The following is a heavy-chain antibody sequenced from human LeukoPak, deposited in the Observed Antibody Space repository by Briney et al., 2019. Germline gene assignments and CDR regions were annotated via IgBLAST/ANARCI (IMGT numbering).Heavy chain of an antibody. J-gene: IGHJ6*03. V-gene: IGHV3-23*01. D-gene: IGHD2-2*01. CDR2: ITLSGGST. Sequence: GGSLRLSCAASGFTFSYYDMSWVRQAPGKGLEWVASITLSGGSTFYADSVKGRFTISRDNSKNTLYLQMNSLSAEDTAVYYCAKRGNPAVGHHYLDVWGVGTTVSVSS. CDR3: AKRGNPAVGHHYLDV. CDR1: GFTFSYYD.